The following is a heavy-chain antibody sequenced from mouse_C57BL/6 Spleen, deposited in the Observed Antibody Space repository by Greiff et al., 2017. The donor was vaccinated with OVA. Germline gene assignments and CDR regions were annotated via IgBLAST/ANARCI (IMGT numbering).Heavy chain of an antibody. CDR1: GYTFTDYY. D-gene: IGHD2-10*02. CDR3: ARRGYGAMDY. V-gene: IGHV1-76*01. Sequence: VQLQQSGAELVRPGASVKLSCKASGYTFTDYYINWVKQRPGQGLEWIARIYPGSGNTYYNEKFKGKATLTAEKSSSTAYMQLSSLTSEDSAVYFCARRGYGAMDYWGQGTSVTVSS. J-gene: IGHJ4*01. CDR2: IYPGSGNT.